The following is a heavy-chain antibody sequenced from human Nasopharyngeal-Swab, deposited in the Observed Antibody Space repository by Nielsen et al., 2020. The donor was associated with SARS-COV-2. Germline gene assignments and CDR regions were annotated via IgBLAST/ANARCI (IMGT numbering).Heavy chain of an antibody. J-gene: IGHJ6*01. CDR2: IYSGGST. V-gene: IGHV3-53*01. CDR3: ARDKYSYGDYFYYNMDV. D-gene: IGHD5-18*01. Sequence: WIRQPPGKGLEWVSVIYSGGSTYYADSVKGRFTISRDNAKNSLFLQMNSLRAEDTAVYYCARDKYSYGDYFYYNMDVWGQGTTVTVSS.